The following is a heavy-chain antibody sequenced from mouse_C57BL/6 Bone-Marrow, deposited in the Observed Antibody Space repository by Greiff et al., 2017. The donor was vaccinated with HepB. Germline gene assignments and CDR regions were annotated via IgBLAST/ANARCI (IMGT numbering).Heavy chain of an antibody. J-gene: IGHJ2*01. Sequence: EVQGVESGGGLVKPGGSLKLSCAASGFTFSSYAMSWVRQTPEKRLEWVATISDGGSYTYYPDNVTGRFTISRDNAKNNLYLQMSHLKSEDTAMYYCARDSFPADYWGQGTTLTVSS. CDR2: ISDGGSYT. V-gene: IGHV5-4*01. CDR1: GFTFSSYA. CDR3: ARDSFPADY.